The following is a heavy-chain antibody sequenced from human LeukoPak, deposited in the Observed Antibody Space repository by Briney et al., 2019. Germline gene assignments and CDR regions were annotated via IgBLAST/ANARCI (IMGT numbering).Heavy chain of an antibody. CDR2: IYPGESDI. J-gene: IGHJ4*02. V-gene: IGHV5-51*01. CDR3: ARLETYSSGWYERFDY. CDR1: GYTFSDYW. Sequence: GESLKISCKASGYTFSDYWIGWVRQMPGEGLEWMGIIYPGESDIRYSPSFQGQVTISADKSINTAYLQWSSLKASDTAMYYCARLETYSSGWYERFDYWGQGTLVTVSS. D-gene: IGHD6-19*01.